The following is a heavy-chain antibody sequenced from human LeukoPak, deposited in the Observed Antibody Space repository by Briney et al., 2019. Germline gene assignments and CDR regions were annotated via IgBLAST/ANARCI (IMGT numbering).Heavy chain of an antibody. Sequence: PPGGSLRLSCAASGFTFSSYWMSWVRQAPGKGLEWVANIKQDGSEKYYVDSVKGRFTISRDNAKNSLYLQMNSLRAEDTAVYYCAREIVVVAATYFDYWGQGTLVTVSS. J-gene: IGHJ4*02. V-gene: IGHV3-7*01. D-gene: IGHD2-15*01. CDR2: IKQDGSEK. CDR3: AREIVVVAATYFDY. CDR1: GFTFSSYW.